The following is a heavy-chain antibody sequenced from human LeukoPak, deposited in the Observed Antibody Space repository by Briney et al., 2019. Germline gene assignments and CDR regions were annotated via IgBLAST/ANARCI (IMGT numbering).Heavy chain of an antibody. CDR3: ARSLRFLEWPSDAFDI. CDR1: GYSISSGYY. V-gene: IGHV4-38-2*02. CDR2: IYHSGST. Sequence: PSETLSLTCTVSGYSISSGYYWGWIRQPPGNGLEWIGSIYHSGSTHYNPSLKSRVTISVDTSKNQFSLKLSSVTAADTAVYYCARSLRFLEWPSDAFDIWGQGTMVTVSS. D-gene: IGHD3-3*01. J-gene: IGHJ3*02.